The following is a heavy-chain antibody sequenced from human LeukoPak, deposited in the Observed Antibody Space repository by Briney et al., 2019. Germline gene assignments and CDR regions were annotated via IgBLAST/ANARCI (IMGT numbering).Heavy chain of an antibody. D-gene: IGHD5-12*01. Sequence: ASVKVSCKASGYTFTSYDINWVRQAPGQGLEWMGWMNPNSGNTGYAQKFQGRVTTTRNTSISTAYMELSSLRSEDTAVYYCARGSGYDLWDYYYGMDVWGQGTTVTVSS. J-gene: IGHJ6*02. V-gene: IGHV1-8*01. CDR1: GYTFTSYD. CDR2: MNPNSGNT. CDR3: ARGSGYDLWDYYYGMDV.